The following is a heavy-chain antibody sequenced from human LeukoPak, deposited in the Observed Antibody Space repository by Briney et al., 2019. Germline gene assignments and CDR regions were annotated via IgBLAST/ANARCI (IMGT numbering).Heavy chain of an antibody. CDR3: ARWNLGSDY. V-gene: IGHV3-48*04. J-gene: IGHJ4*02. D-gene: IGHD1-1*01. Sequence: PGGSLRLSCAASGFTFSSYGMHWVRQAPGKGLKWLSYISSSSTTKYHADSVKGRFTISRDNAKNSLYLQMNSLRAEDTGVYYCARWNLGSDYWGQGTLVTVSS. CDR2: ISSSSTTK. CDR1: GFTFSSYG.